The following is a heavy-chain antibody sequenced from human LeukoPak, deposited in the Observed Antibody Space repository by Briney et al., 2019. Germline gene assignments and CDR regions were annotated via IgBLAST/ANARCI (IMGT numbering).Heavy chain of an antibody. V-gene: IGHV4-34*01. J-gene: IGHJ5*02. D-gene: IGHD6-13*01. CDR3: ARQYSSSENGFDP. CDR2: INHSGST. Sequence: KPSETLSLTCAVYGGSFSGYYWSWIRQPPGKGLEWIGEINHSGSTYYNPSLKSRVTTSVDTSKNQFSLKLSSVTAADTAVYYCARQYSSSENGFDPWGQGTLVTVSS. CDR1: GGSFSGYY.